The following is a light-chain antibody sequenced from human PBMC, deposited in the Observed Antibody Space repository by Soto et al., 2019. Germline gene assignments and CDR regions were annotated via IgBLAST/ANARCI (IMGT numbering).Light chain of an antibody. Sequence: IVMTQSPATLSVSPGERATLSCRASQSVSSNLAWYQQKSGQAPRLLIYGASTRATGIPARFSGSGSGTEFTLTISSLQSEDFAVYYCQQYNDWPRTFGQGTRLEI. V-gene: IGKV3-15*01. J-gene: IGKJ5*01. CDR1: QSVSSN. CDR2: GAS. CDR3: QQYNDWPRT.